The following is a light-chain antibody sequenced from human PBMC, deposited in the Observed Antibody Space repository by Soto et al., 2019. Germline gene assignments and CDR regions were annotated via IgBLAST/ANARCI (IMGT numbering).Light chain of an antibody. J-gene: IGKJ2*02. V-gene: IGKV3-11*01. CDR3: QQRYNWPPCT. Sequence: EVVLTQSPATLSLSPGERATLSSRASQSISNSLAWYQQKPGQAPRLLIYEASNRATGIPARFSGTGSGTDFTLTISSLEPEDFAVYYCQQRYNWPPCTFGQGTKLEIK. CDR2: EAS. CDR1: QSISNS.